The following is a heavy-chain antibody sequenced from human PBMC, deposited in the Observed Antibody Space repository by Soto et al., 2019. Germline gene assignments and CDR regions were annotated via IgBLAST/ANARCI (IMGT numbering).Heavy chain of an antibody. CDR3: ASSPRGYCSSTSCRELGNYSGMDV. CDR1: GYSFTNYW. D-gene: IGHD2-2*01. V-gene: IGHV5-10-1*01. CDR2: IDPSDSYT. J-gene: IGHJ6*02. Sequence: PGESLKISCKGSGYSFTNYWIGWVRQMPGKGLEWMGRIDPSDSYTNYSPSFQGHVTISADKSISTAYLQWSSLKASDTAMYYCASSPRGYCSSTSCRELGNYSGMDVWGQGTTVPVSS.